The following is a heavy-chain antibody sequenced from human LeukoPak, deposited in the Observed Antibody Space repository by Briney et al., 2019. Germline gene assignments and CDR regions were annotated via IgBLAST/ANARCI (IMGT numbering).Heavy chain of an antibody. J-gene: IGHJ4*02. V-gene: IGHV1-58*02. D-gene: IGHD3-10*01. CDR3: AAKWFSTMDYDY. Sequence: SVKVSCKASGFTFTSSAMQWVRQARGQRLERIGWIVVGSGNTNYAQKFQERVTITRDMSTSTAYMELSSLRSEDTAVYYCAAKWFSTMDYDYWGQGTLVTVSS. CDR2: IVVGSGNT. CDR1: GFTFTSSA.